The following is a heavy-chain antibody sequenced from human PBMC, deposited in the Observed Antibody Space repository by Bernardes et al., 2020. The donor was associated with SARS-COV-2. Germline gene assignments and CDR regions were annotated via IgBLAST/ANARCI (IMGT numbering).Heavy chain of an antibody. CDR1: GYSFSSYW. CDR2: IYPGDSDT. J-gene: IGHJ3*02. V-gene: IGHV5-51*01. Sequence: GESLKISCKGSGYSFSSYWIGWVRQMPGKGLEWMGIIYPGDSDTRYSPSFQGQVTVSADKSISTAYLQWTSLKASDTAMYYCARFDTAMGNPFVHAFNIWGQGTMVTVSS. CDR3: ARFDTAMGNPFVHAFNI. D-gene: IGHD5-18*01.